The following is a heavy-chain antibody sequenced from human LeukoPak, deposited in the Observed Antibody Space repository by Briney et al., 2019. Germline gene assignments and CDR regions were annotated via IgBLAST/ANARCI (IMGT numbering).Heavy chain of an antibody. D-gene: IGHD2-2*01. J-gene: IGHJ4*02. CDR1: GGSISSSSYY. Sequence: SETLSPTCTVSGGSISSSSYYWGWIRQPPGKGLEWIGSIYYSGSTYYNPSLKSRVTISVDTSKNQFSLKLSSVTAADTAVYYCARHPRYCSSTSCHAPFDYWGQGTLVTVSS. CDR3: ARHPRYCSSTSCHAPFDY. CDR2: IYYSGST. V-gene: IGHV4-39*01.